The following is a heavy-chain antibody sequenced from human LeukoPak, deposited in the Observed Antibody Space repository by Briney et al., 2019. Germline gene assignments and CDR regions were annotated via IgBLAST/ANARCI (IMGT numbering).Heavy chain of an antibody. V-gene: IGHV4-59*08. CDR1: GGPISSYY. D-gene: IGHD6-13*01. CDR2: IYYSGST. J-gene: IGHJ4*02. Sequence: SETLSLTCTVSGGPISSYYWSWLRQPPGKGLGWIGYIYYSGSTNYNPSLKSRVTISVDTSKNQFSLKLSSVTAADTAVYYCARYSSSWVGIDYWGQGTLVTVSS. CDR3: ARYSSSWVGIDY.